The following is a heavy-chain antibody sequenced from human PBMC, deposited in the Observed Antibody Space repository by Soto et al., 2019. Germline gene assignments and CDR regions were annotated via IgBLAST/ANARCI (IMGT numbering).Heavy chain of an antibody. CDR2: INPNSGGT. CDR3: ARVSRNSNWFDP. D-gene: IGHD1-1*01. CDR1: GYTFTSYY. Sequence: ASVKVSCKASGYTFTSYYMHWVRQAPGQGLEWMGWINPNSGGTNYAQKFQGWVTMTRDTPISTAYMELSRLRSDDTAVYYCARVSRNSNWFDPWGQGTLVTVSS. V-gene: IGHV1-2*04. J-gene: IGHJ5*02.